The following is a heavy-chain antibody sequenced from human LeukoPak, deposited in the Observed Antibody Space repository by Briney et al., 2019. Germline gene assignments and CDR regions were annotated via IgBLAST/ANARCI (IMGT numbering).Heavy chain of an antibody. Sequence: GGSLRLSCAASGFTFSSYAMSWVRQAPGKGLEWVGNIQPDGSEQYPVDSVKGRFTISRDNARNSLFLQMNSLRVEDTAVYYCASQSYARFDPWGQGTLVTVSS. V-gene: IGHV3-7*01. D-gene: IGHD3-16*01. J-gene: IGHJ5*02. CDR3: ASQSYARFDP. CDR1: GFTFSSYA. CDR2: IQPDGSEQ.